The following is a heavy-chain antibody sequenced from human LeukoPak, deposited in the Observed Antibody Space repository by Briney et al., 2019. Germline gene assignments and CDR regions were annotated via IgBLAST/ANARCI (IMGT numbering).Heavy chain of an antibody. D-gene: IGHD6-19*01. CDR2: IIPIFGTA. J-gene: IGHJ4*02. Sequence: SVKVSCKASGATFSSCAISWVRQAPGPGLEWMGRIIPIFGTANYAQKSQGRVTITTDESTSTAYMALSSLRSEDKAVYYCARDEGQWLPFDYRGQGTLVTVSS. CDR1: GATFSSCA. V-gene: IGHV1-69*05. CDR3: ARDEGQWLPFDY.